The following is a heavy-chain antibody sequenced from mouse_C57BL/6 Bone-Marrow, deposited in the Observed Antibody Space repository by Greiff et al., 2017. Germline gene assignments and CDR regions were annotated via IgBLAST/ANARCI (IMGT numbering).Heavy chain of an antibody. CDR1: GYSITSGYY. CDR2: ISYDGSN. Sequence: EVHLVESGPGLVKPSQSLSLTCSVTGYSITSGYYWNWIRQFPGNKLEWMGYISYDGSNNYNPSLKNRISITRDTSKNQFFLKLNSVTTEDTATYYCAREGFPFDYWGQGTTLTVSS. V-gene: IGHV3-6*01. J-gene: IGHJ2*01. CDR3: AREGFPFDY.